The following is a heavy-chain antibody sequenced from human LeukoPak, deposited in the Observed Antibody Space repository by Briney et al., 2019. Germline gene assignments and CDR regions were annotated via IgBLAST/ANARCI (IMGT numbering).Heavy chain of an antibody. J-gene: IGHJ4*02. CDR2: INPTGGST. CDR3: ARTAARRFDY. Sequence: EWMAIINPTGGSTTYAQKFQGRVTMTRDTSTSTVYMELSSLRSDDTAVYYCARTAARRFDYWGQGTLVTVSS. V-gene: IGHV1-46*01. D-gene: IGHD6-6*01.